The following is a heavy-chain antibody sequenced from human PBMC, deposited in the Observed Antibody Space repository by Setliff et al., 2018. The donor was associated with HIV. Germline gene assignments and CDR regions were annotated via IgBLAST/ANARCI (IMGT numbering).Heavy chain of an antibody. J-gene: IGHJ4*02. CDR3: ATIVESSGYHGGNYFDF. CDR1: GFTFSSYA. D-gene: IGHD3-22*01. CDR2: LRFDGSNQ. Sequence: GGSLRLSCEASGFTFSSYAMHWVRQAPGKGLEWVAFLRFDGSNQYYADSVKGRFTISRDNSRNTLYLQMHSLRAEDTAVYYCATIVESSGYHGGNYFDFWGRGSLVTVSS. V-gene: IGHV3-30*02.